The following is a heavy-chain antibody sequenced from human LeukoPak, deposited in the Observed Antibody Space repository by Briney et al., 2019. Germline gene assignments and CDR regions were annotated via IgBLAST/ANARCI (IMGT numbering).Heavy chain of an antibody. D-gene: IGHD2-8*01. CDR3: ARVLMVYAVPPYYFDY. Sequence: GASVKVSCKAPGYTFTGYYMHWVRQAPGQGLEWMGWINPNSGGTNYAQKFQGRVTMTRDTSISTAYMELSRLRSDDTAVYYFARVLMVYAVPPYYFDYWGQGTLVTVSS. CDR2: INPNSGGT. V-gene: IGHV1-2*02. J-gene: IGHJ4*02. CDR1: GYTFTGYY.